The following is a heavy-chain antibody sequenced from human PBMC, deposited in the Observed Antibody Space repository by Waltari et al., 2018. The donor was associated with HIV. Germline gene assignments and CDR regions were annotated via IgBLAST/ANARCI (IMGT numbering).Heavy chain of an antibody. V-gene: IGHV4-39*07. CDR2: LRYTGSS. CDR3: ARAAAINAIVFEY. J-gene: IGHJ4*02. Sequence: HLQLWESGPRLVKPSGTLSLTCTVSASSISSGAFYWGWIRQTPGQGLEWIGSLRYTGSSYYSASLRGRVSTAIITSKNLFSLNLTSVTAADTAIYYCARAAAINAIVFEYWGQGALVTISS. D-gene: IGHD2-21*01. CDR1: ASSISSGAFY.